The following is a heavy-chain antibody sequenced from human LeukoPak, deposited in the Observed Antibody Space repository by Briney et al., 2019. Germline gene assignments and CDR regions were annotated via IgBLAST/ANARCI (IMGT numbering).Heavy chain of an antibody. J-gene: IGHJ4*02. Sequence: PSETLSLTCSVSGDSISGYYWIWIRQPPERGLEWIGSIYSSGSTNYNPSLKSRVTISVDTSKNQFSLKLSSVTAADTAVYYCARRSSAVTFDYWGQGTLVTVSS. CDR1: GDSISGYY. D-gene: IGHD4-17*01. CDR2: IYSSGST. CDR3: ARRSSAVTFDY. V-gene: IGHV4-59*08.